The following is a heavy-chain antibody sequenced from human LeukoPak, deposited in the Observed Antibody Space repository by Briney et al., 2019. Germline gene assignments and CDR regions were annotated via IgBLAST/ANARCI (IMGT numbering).Heavy chain of an antibody. CDR3: TRTGTTVTLYYFDY. D-gene: IGHD4-17*01. J-gene: IGHJ4*02. V-gene: IGHV3-49*04. CDR1: GFTFGDSA. Sequence: GGSLRLSCTASGFTFGDSAMSWVRQAPGKGLEWVGFIRSKAYGGTTEYAASVKGRFTISRDDSKSIAYLQMNSLKTEDTAVYYCTRTGTTVTLYYFDYWGQGTLVTVSS. CDR2: IRSKAYGGTT.